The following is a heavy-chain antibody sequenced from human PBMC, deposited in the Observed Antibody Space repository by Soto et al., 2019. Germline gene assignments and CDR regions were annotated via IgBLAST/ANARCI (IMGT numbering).Heavy chain of an antibody. CDR1: DFAFSNAW. V-gene: IGHV3-15*07. D-gene: IGHD1-26*01. Sequence: GGSLRLSCAASDFAFSNAWINWVRQAPGKGLEWVGRIKSRALGGTTDFAAPVRGRFAITRDDSRNMVYMQMNNLNTEDTAVYYCTTDSYSPIVEVRFDYWGQGTQVTVSS. CDR3: TTDSYSPIVEVRFDY. J-gene: IGHJ4*02. CDR2: IKSRALGGTT.